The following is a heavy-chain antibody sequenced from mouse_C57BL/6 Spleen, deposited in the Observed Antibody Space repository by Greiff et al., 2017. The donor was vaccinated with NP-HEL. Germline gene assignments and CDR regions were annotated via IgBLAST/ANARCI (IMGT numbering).Heavy chain of an antibody. D-gene: IGHD2-3*01. CDR1: GYTFTDYN. J-gene: IGHJ4*01. V-gene: IGHV1-22*01. CDR2: INPNNGGT. Sequence: EVQLQQSGPELVKPGASVKMSCKASGYTFTDYNMHWVKQSHGKSLEWIGYINPNNGGTSYNQKFKGKATLTVNKSSSTAYMELRSLTSEDSAVYYCARAIYDGYPGAMDYWGQGTSVTVSS. CDR3: ARAIYDGYPGAMDY.